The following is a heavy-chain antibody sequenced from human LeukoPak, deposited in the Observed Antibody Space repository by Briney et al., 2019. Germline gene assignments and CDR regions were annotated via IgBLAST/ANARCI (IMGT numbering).Heavy chain of an antibody. CDR3: ARIVGSRPKGFDY. D-gene: IGHD2-21*01. V-gene: IGHV4-39*01. CDR2: IYYSGST. J-gene: IGHJ4*02. CDR1: GRSISSSSSD. Sequence: PSPTLSLTRTVAGRSISSSSSDSGWIRQPPGKGLELFGRIYYSGSTYYHRSLKTRVTISVDTSKNQFSLKLSSVTGADTGVYYCARIVGSRPKGFDYWGQGTLVTVSS.